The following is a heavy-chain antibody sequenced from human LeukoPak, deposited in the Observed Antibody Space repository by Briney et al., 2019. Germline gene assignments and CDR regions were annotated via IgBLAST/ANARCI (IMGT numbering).Heavy chain of an antibody. J-gene: IGHJ6*04. CDR3: ARGKTVVVPAAIPRRYGMDV. CDR1: GGSFSGYY. D-gene: IGHD2-2*02. CDR2: INHSGST. Sequence: SETLSLTCAVYGGSFSGYYWSWIRQPPGKGLEWIGEINHSGSTNYNPSLKSRVTISVDTSKNQFSLKLSSVTAADTAVYYCARGKTVVVPAAIPRRYGMDVWGKGTTVTVSS. V-gene: IGHV4-34*01.